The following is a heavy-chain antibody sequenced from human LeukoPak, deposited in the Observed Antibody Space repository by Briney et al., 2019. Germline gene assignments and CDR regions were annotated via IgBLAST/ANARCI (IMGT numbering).Heavy chain of an antibody. CDR2: IYTSGNT. D-gene: IGHD6-19*01. J-gene: IGHJ3*02. Sequence: PSETLSLTCTVSGGSISSYYWSWIRQPPGKGLEWIGNIYTSGNTNYNPSLKSRVAISVDTSKNQFSLKLNPVTAADTAVYYCARPYSSGWSGAFDIWGQGTMVTVSS. CDR1: GGSISSYY. V-gene: IGHV4-4*09. CDR3: ARPYSSGWSGAFDI.